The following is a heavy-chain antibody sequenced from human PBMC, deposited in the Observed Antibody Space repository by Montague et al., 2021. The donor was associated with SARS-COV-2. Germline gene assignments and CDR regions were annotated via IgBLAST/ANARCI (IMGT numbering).Heavy chain of an antibody. J-gene: IGHJ6*02. V-gene: IGHV2-70*11. CDR2: IDWDGDK. CDR3: ARGPSDTYYYNGMDV. CDR1: GFSLSTSGMC. Sequence: PALVKPTPTLTLTCTFSGFSLSTSGMCVTWIRQPPGKALEWLARIDWDGDKYYNTSLKSRLTISKDTSKNLVVLTMTNMDPVDTATYYCARGPSDTYYYNGMDVWGRGTTVTVSS.